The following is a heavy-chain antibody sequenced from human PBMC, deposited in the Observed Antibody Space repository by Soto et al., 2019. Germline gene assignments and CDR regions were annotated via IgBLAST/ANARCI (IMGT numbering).Heavy chain of an antibody. CDR2: IYPGDSDT. CDR1: GYSFTSYW. D-gene: IGHD3-9*01. CDR3: ARLYDILTGYQYYFDY. J-gene: IGHJ4*02. Sequence: GESLKISCKGSGYSFTSYWIGWVRQMPGKGLEWMGIIYPGDSDTRYSPSFQGQVTISADKSISTAYLQWSSLKASDTAMYYCARLYDILTGYQYYFDYWGQGNLVTVSS. V-gene: IGHV5-51*01.